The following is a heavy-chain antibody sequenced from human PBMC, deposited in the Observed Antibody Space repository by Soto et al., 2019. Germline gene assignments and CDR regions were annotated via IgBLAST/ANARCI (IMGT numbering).Heavy chain of an antibody. CDR1: GFTFSNYA. J-gene: IGHJ4*02. Sequence: EVQLLESGGGLVQPGGSLRLFCAASGFTFSNYAMTWVRQAPGKGLEWVSTLTSGGGSYYGDTVRGRFTISRDNSKSTLYLQMNCLRAEDTAVYYCARTEKFNSHSSGWANRLDYWGQGTLVTVSS. V-gene: IGHV3-23*01. D-gene: IGHD6-19*01. CDR3: ARTEKFNSHSSGWANRLDY. CDR2: LTSGGGS.